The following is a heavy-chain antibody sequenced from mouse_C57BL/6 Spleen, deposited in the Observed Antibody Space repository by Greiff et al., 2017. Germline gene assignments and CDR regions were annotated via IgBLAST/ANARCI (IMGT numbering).Heavy chain of an antibody. CDR3: ARGSYGSSYDYYAMDY. CDR2: IDPSDSYT. Sequence: QVQLQQSGAELVMPGASVKLSCKASGYTFTSYWMHWVKQRPGQGLEWIGEIDPSDSYTNYNQKFKGKSPLTVDKSSSTAYMQLSSLPSEDSAVYYCARGSYGSSYDYYAMDYWGQGTSVTVSS. V-gene: IGHV1-69*01. J-gene: IGHJ4*01. D-gene: IGHD1-1*01. CDR1: GYTFTSYW.